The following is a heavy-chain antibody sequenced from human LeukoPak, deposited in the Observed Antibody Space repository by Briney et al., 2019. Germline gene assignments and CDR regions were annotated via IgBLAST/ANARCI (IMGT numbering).Heavy chain of an antibody. J-gene: IGHJ4*02. Sequence: GGSLRLSCAASGFTFNIYSMNWVRQAPGKGLEWVSSISGTSNYIYYADSVKGRFTISRDNAKNSLYLHMNSLRAEDTAVYYCARQGMVATKGTFGELDYWGQGTLVTVSS. D-gene: IGHD5-12*01. V-gene: IGHV3-21*01. CDR2: ISGTSNYI. CDR1: GFTFNIYS. CDR3: ARQGMVATKGTFGELDY.